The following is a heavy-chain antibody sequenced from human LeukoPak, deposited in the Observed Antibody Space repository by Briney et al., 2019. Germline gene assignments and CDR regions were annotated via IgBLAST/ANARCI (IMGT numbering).Heavy chain of an antibody. J-gene: IGHJ6*02. V-gene: IGHV3-9*01. CDR1: GFTFDDYA. CDR2: ISWNSGSI. Sequence: GGSLRLSCAASGFTFDDYAMHWVRQAPGKGLEWVSGISWNSGSIGYADSVKGRFTISRDNAKNSLYLQMNSLRVEDTAVYYCTRDLMDYDVSTGLHHYYMDVWGQGTTVTVSS. D-gene: IGHD3-9*01. CDR3: TRDLMDYDVSTGLHHYYMDV.